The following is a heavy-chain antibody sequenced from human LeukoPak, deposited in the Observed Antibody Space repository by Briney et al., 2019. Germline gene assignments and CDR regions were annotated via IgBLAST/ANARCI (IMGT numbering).Heavy chain of an antibody. D-gene: IGHD3-22*01. V-gene: IGHV4-59*01. CDR2: IYYSGST. J-gene: IGHJ4*02. Sequence: XTVXXGSXXXYYWSWIRQPPGKGLEWIGYIYYSGSTNYNPSLTSRGNISVETTKNKLSLKLSSVTAADTAVYYCARAPGYDSSGYQLWGQGTLVTVSS. CDR3: ARAPGYDSSGYQL. CDR1: XGSXXXYY.